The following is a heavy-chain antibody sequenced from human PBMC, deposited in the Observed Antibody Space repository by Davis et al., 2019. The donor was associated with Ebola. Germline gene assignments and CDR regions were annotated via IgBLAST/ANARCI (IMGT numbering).Heavy chain of an antibody. CDR1: GYTFTSYY. CDR3: ARMRLGYCSSTSCPFDY. CDR2: IIPILGIA. J-gene: IGHJ4*02. V-gene: IGHV1-69*02. D-gene: IGHD2-2*01. Sequence: SVKVSCKASGYTFTSYYMHWVRQAPGQGLEWMGRIIPILGIANYAQKFQGRVTITADKSTSTAYMELSSLRSEDTAVYYCARMRLGYCSSTSCPFDYWGQGTLVTVSS.